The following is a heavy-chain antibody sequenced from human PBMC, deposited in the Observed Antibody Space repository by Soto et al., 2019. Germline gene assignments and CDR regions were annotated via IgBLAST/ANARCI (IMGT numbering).Heavy chain of an antibody. V-gene: IGHV1-2*04. CDR3: ARSDNMVRGASGAFDI. CDR1: GGTFSSYA. CDR2: INPNSGGT. J-gene: IGHJ3*02. D-gene: IGHD3-10*01. Sequence: ASVKVSCKASGGTFSSYAISWVRQAPGQALEWMGWINPNSGGTNYAQKFQGWVTMTRDTSISTAYMELSRLRSDDTAVYYCARSDNMVRGASGAFDIWGQGTMVTVSS.